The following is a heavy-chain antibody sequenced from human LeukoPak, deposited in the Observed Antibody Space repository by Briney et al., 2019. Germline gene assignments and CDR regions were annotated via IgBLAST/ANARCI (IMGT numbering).Heavy chain of an antibody. CDR1: GYTLTGYY. CDR3: ARDGEFGELFFNFDY. CDR2: INPNSGGT. D-gene: IGHD3-10*01. V-gene: IGHV1-2*02. Sequence: ASVKVSCKASGYTLTGYYMHWVRQAPGQGLEWMGWINPNSGGTNYAQKFQGRVTMTRDTSISTVYMELSRLRSDDTAVYYCARDGEFGELFFNFDYWGQGTLVTVSS. J-gene: IGHJ4*02.